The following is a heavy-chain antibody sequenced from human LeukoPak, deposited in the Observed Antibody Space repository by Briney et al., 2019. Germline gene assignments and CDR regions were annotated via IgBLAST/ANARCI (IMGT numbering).Heavy chain of an antibody. CDR1: GGSISSYY. V-gene: IGHV4-59*01. D-gene: IGHD1-26*01. Sequence: SETLSLTCTVSGGSISSYYWSWIRQPPGKGLEWIGYIYYTGSTSYNPSLKSRVTMSLDASKNQFSLELDSVTPADTAVYYCARGGNYWPQWWFDPWGRGTLVSVSS. CDR2: IYYTGST. CDR3: ARGGNYWPQWWFDP. J-gene: IGHJ5*02.